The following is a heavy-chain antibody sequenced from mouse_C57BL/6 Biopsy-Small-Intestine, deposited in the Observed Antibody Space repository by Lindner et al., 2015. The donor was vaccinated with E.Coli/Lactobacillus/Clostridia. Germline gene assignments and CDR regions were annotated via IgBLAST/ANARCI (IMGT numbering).Heavy chain of an antibody. V-gene: IGHV1-55*01. CDR1: GYTFSRYW. J-gene: IGHJ2*01. CDR3: VRDRSGFFDY. CDR2: IYPGSGSP. Sequence: VQLQESGAELVKPGASVKMSCKASGYTFSRYWITWMKQRPGQGLEWLGDIYPGSGSPNYNEKFRNKATLTVDTSSSTAYMQLSSLTSEDTAVYYCVRDRSGFFDYWGQGTPLTVSS. D-gene: IGHD3-2*02.